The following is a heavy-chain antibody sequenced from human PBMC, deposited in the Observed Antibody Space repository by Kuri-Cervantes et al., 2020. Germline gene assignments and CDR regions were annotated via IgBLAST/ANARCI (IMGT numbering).Heavy chain of an antibody. CDR1: GYTFTGYY. CDR2: INPNRDGT. CDR3: SRTAQVSTWFGELRGDWFDP. D-gene: IGHD3-10*01. J-gene: IGHJ5*02. V-gene: IGHV1-2*02. Sequence: GESLKTPCKASGYTFTGYYMHWVRQAPGQGLEWMGWINPNRDGTNYAQKLQGRVTMTRDTSISTAYMELSRLRSDDTAVYYCSRTAQVSTWFGELRGDWFDPWGQGTLVTVSS.